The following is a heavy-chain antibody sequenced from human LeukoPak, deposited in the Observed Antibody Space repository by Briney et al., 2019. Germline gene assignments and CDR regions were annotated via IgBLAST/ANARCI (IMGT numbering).Heavy chain of an antibody. CDR2: IYYSEST. J-gene: IGHJ4*02. Sequence: SETLSLTCTVSGGSISSSSYYWGWIRQPPGKGLEWIGSIYYSESTYYNPSLKSRVTISVDTSKNQFSLKLSSVTAADTAVYYCASIRRDGYKNAYYFDYWGQGTLVTVSS. CDR3: ASIRRDGYKNAYYFDY. V-gene: IGHV4-39*01. CDR1: GGSISSSSYY. D-gene: IGHD5-24*01.